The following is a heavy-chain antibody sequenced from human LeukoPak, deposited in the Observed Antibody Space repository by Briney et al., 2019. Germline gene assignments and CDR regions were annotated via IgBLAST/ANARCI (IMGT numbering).Heavy chain of an antibody. CDR3: ARGQNCTNGVCYTLDY. J-gene: IGHJ4*02. CDR2: IYSGGST. CDR1: GFTVSSNY. V-gene: IGHV3-53*01. D-gene: IGHD2-8*01. Sequence: PGGSLRLSCAASGFTVSSNYMSWVRQAPGKGLEWVSVIYSGGSTYYADSVKGRFTISRDNSKNTLYLQMNSLRAEDTAVYYCARGQNCTNGVCYTLDYWGQGTLVTVSS.